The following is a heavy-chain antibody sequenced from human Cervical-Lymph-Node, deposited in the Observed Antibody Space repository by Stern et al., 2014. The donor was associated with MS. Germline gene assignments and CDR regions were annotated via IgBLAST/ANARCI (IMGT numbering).Heavy chain of an antibody. Sequence: QVQLVQSGGGVVQPGRSLRLSCAASGFIFSRYAMHWVRQAPGKGLEWVSVTSYDDSKTCYAHAVKGRFAISRDTSKNTLFLQLNNVRPEDTAVYYCVKDQWDLFGAFDNWGQGTLVTVSS. CDR2: TSYDDSKT. V-gene: IGHV3-30*18. D-gene: IGHD3-10*01. CDR3: VKDQWDLFGAFDN. CDR1: GFIFSRYA. J-gene: IGHJ4*02.